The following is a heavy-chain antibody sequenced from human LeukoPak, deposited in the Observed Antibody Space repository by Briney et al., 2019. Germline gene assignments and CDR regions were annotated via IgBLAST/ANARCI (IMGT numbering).Heavy chain of an antibody. V-gene: IGHV4-59*08. CDR3: ARHSQWGVIPWAFDI. Sequence: SETLSLTCTVSGGSISGSYWSWIRQPPGKGLEWIAYMYNSGSTNYNPSLKSRVTISIDTSKNQFSLKLSSVTAADTAVYYCARHSQWGVIPWAFDIWGQGTMVTVSS. J-gene: IGHJ3*02. CDR2: MYNSGST. D-gene: IGHD3-16*02. CDR1: GGSISGSY.